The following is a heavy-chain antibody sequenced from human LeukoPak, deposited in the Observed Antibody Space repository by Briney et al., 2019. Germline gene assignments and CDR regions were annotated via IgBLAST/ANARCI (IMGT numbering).Heavy chain of an antibody. CDR2: INPNSGGT. D-gene: IGHD3-10*01. Sequence: ASVKVSCKASGYTFTGYYMHWVRQAPGQGLEWMGRINPNSGGTNYAQKFQGRVTMTRDTSISTAYMELSRLRPDDTAVYYCAKGPYYGSGSYPYYFDYWGQGTLVTVSS. CDR1: GYTFTGYY. V-gene: IGHV1-2*06. J-gene: IGHJ4*02. CDR3: AKGPYYGSGSYPYYFDY.